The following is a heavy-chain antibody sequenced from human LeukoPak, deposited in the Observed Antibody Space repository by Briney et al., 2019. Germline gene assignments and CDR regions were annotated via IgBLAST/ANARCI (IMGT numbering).Heavy chain of an antibody. CDR2: ITTRGYTM. Sequence: PGGSLRLSCAASGFTISDYYMSWIRQAPGKALEWVSYITTRGYTMYYADSVKGRFTISRDNAKNSLYLQTNSLRAEDTAVYYCARGQGGLDYWGKGTLVTVSS. V-gene: IGHV3-11*04. CDR1: GFTISDYY. CDR3: ARGQGGLDY. J-gene: IGHJ4*02.